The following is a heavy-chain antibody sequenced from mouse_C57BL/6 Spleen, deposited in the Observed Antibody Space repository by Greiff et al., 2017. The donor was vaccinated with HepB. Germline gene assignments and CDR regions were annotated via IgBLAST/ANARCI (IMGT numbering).Heavy chain of an antibody. V-gene: IGHV1-78*01. CDR2: IYPRDGST. Sequence: VQLQQSDAELVKPGASVKISCKVSGYTFTDHTIHWMKQRPEQGLEWIGYIYPRDGSTKYNEKFKGKATLTADKSSSTAYMQLNSLTSEDSAVYFCAKVSGYGSSYRYFDVWGTGTTVTVAS. CDR1: GYTFTDHT. D-gene: IGHD1-1*01. CDR3: AKVSGYGSSYRYFDV. J-gene: IGHJ1*03.